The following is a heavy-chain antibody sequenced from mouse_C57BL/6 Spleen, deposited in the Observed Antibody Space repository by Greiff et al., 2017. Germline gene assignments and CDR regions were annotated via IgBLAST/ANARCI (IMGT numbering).Heavy chain of an antibody. D-gene: IGHD2-4*01. J-gene: IGHJ4*01. Sequence: QVQLQQSGAELVRPGSSVKLSCTASGYSFTSYWMHWVQQRPIQGLEWIGNIDPSDSETHYNQKFKDKDTLTVDNSSSTAYMQLSSLTSEDTAVYYCARLDRDYDVDYYAMDYWGQGTSVTVSS. CDR1: GYSFTSYW. CDR3: ARLDRDYDVDYYAMDY. CDR2: IDPSDSET. V-gene: IGHV1-52*01.